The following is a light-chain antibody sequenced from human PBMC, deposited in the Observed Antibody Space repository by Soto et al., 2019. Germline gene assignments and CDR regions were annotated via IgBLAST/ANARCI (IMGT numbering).Light chain of an antibody. CDR3: QQRSNWPRT. V-gene: IGKV3-11*01. CDR1: QSVSSN. CDR2: ATS. Sequence: EIVLTQSPGTLSLSPGERATLSCRASQSVSSNLAWYQQKPGQTPRLLIYATSTRATGIPARFSGSGSGTDFTLTINSLEPEDFAVYYCQQRSNWPRTFGQGTKVDIK. J-gene: IGKJ1*01.